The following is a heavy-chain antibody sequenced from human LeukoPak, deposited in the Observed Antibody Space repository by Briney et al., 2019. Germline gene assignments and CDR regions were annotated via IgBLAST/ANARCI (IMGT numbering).Heavy chain of an antibody. CDR1: GGSISSYY. CDR3: AGLGGSGSYLTDY. V-gene: IGHV4-59*08. J-gene: IGHJ4*02. D-gene: IGHD3-10*01. Sequence: SETLSLTCTVSGGSISSYYWSWIRQPPGKGLEWIGYIYYSGSTSYNPSLKSRVTISVDTSKNQFSLKLSSVTAADTAVYYCAGLGGSGSYLTDYWGQGTLVTVSS. CDR2: IYYSGST.